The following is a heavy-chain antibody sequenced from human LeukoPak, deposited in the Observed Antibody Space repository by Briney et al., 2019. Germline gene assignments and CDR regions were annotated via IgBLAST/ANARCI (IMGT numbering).Heavy chain of an antibody. Sequence: PETLSLTCAVYGGSFSGYYWSWIRQPPGKGLEWIGEINHSGSTNYNPSLKSRVTISVDTSKNQFSLKLSSVTAADTAVYYCARVKGSWFGELFHYYYYMDVWGKGTTVTVSS. CDR2: INHSGST. V-gene: IGHV4-34*01. CDR3: ARVKGSWFGELFHYYYYMDV. J-gene: IGHJ6*03. D-gene: IGHD3-10*01. CDR1: GGSFSGYY.